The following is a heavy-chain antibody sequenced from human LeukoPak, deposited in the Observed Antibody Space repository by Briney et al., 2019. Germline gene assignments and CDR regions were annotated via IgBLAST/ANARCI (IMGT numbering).Heavy chain of an antibody. J-gene: IGHJ4*02. Sequence: GRSLRLSCAASGFTFDDYAMHWVRQAPGKGLEWVSGISWNSGSIGYADSVKGRFTISRDNAKNSLYLQMNSLRAEDTALYYCAKEAEGWLDYWGQGTLVTASS. CDR3: AKEAEGWLDY. CDR1: GFTFDDYA. CDR2: ISWNSGSI. D-gene: IGHD6-19*01. V-gene: IGHV3-9*01.